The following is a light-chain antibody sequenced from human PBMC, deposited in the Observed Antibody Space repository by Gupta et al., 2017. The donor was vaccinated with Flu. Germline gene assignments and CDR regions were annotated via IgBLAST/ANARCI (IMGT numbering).Light chain of an antibody. V-gene: IGKV2-30*01. Sequence: DVVMTQSPLSLPVTLGQPASISCRSSQSLVYSGSTILHWFQQRPGQSPRRLIYLVSHRESGVPDKFSGSGSGTEFTLKISRVEAEDVGVYFCMQGAHWPWAFGQGTRVEIK. J-gene: IGKJ1*01. CDR3: MQGAHWPWA. CDR1: QSLVYSGSTI. CDR2: LVS.